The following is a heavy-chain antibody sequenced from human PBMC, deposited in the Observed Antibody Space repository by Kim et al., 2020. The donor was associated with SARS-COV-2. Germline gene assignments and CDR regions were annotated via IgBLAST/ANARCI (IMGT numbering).Heavy chain of an antibody. J-gene: IGHJ4*02. V-gene: IGHV3-74*01. CDR3: ASLDYGSAPYLIDY. D-gene: IGHD3-10*01. CDR2: INSDGSST. Sequence: GGSLRLSCAASGFTFSSYWMHWVRQAPGKGLVWVSRINSDGSSTSYADSVKGRFTISRDNAKNTLYLQMNSLRAEDTAVYYCASLDYGSAPYLIDYWGQGTLVTVSS. CDR1: GFTFSSYW.